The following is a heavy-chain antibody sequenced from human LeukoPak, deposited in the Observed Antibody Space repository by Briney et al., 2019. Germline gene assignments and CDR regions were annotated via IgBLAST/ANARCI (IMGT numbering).Heavy chain of an antibody. J-gene: IGHJ6*02. CDR2: INHSGST. Sequence: SETLSLTCAVYGGSFSGYYWSWIRQPPGKGLEWIGEINHSGSTNYNPSLKSRVTISVDTSKNQFSLKLSSVTAADTAVYYCASVPLWFGGLFGRRYYYGMDVWGQGTTVTVSS. CDR1: GGSFSGYY. V-gene: IGHV4-34*01. CDR3: ASVPLWFGGLFGRRYYYGMDV. D-gene: IGHD3-10*01.